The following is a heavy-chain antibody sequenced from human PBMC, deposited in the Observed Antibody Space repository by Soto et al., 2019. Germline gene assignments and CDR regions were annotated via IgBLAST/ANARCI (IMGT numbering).Heavy chain of an antibody. CDR2: ISSNGGST. D-gene: IGHD4-17*01. CDR3: ARSTTVTYSWFDP. V-gene: IGHV3-64*01. CDR1: GFTFSSYA. J-gene: IGHJ5*02. Sequence: GGSLRLSCAASGFTFSSYAMHWVRQAPGKGLEYVSAISSNGGSTYYANSVKGRFTISRDNSKNTLYLQMGSLRAEDMAVYYCARSTTVTYSWFDPWGQGTLVTVSS.